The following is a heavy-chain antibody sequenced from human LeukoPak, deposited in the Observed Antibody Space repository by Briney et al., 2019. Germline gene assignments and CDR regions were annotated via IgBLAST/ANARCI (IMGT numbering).Heavy chain of an antibody. CDR1: GGTFSNNV. D-gene: IGHD5-18*01. Sequence: SVKVSCKASGGTFSNNVISWVRQAPGQGLEWMGGISPMLRTANYAQKFQGRVTITADESTSTVHMEVTTLRSEDTAVYYCARDIRLDTADYYYYYMDVWGKGTTVTVSS. CDR3: ARDIRLDTADYYYYYMDV. CDR2: ISPMLRTA. J-gene: IGHJ6*03. V-gene: IGHV1-69*13.